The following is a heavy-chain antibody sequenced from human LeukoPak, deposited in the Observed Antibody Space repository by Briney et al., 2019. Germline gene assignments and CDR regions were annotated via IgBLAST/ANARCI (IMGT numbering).Heavy chain of an antibody. CDR3: ARDYCGGDCQAVDY. D-gene: IGHD2-21*02. CDR2: ISSSSSYT. CDR1: GFTFSDYY. Sequence: GGSLRLSCAASGFTFSDYYMSWIRQAPGKGLEWDSYISSSSSYTNYADSVKGRFTISRDNAKNSLYLQMNSLRAEDTAVYYCARDYCGGDCQAVDYWGQGTLVTVSS. V-gene: IGHV3-11*06. J-gene: IGHJ4*02.